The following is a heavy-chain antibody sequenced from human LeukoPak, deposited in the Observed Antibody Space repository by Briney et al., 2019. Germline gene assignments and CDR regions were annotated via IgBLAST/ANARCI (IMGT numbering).Heavy chain of an antibody. D-gene: IGHD3-16*01. CDR3: AKDILGTYGTRDSDAFDI. V-gene: IGHV3-64*01. CDR2: NSSKGGST. J-gene: IGHJ3*02. CDR1: GFTFSSHA. Sequence: PGGSQRLSCAAAGFTFSSHATHWVRQAPGKGLEYDSANSSKGGSTYYANSVKGRFTISRDNSKNTLYLQMNSLRAEDTAVYYCAKDILGTYGTRDSDAFDIWGQGTMVTVSS.